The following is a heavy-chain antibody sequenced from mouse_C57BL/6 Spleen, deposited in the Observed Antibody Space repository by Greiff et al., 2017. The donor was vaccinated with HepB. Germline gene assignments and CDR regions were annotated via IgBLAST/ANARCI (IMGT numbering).Heavy chain of an antibody. CDR3: ARGYYGTFAY. J-gene: IGHJ3*01. Sequence: VQLQQSGPVLVKPGASVKMSCKASGYTFTDYYMNWVKQSHGKSLEWIGVINPYNGGTSYNQKFKGKATLTVDKSSSTAYMELNSLTSEDSAVYYCARGYYGTFAYWGQGTLVTVSA. V-gene: IGHV1-19*01. CDR2: INPYNGGT. D-gene: IGHD1-1*01. CDR1: GYTFTDYY.